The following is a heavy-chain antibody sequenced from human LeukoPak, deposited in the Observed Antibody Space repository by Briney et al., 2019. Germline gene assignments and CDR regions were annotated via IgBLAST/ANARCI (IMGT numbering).Heavy chain of an antibody. D-gene: IGHD1/OR15-1a*01. Sequence: SGGSLRLSCPASGFTFSNYAMHWVRQAPGKGLEYVSAISSYGGSTNYADSVKGRFTISRDNSKNTLYLQMSSLRAEDTAVYYCVKMNNVWSRGWYDPWGRGTLVTVSS. J-gene: IGHJ5*02. CDR3: VKMNNVWSRGWYDP. CDR1: GFTFSNYA. V-gene: IGHV3-64D*09. CDR2: ISSYGGST.